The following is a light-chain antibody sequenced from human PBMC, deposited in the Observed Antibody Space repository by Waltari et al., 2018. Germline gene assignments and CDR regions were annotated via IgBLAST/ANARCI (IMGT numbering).Light chain of an antibody. CDR1: QSISSG. CDR2: KAS. CDR3: QQYNSLMYT. V-gene: IGKV1-5*03. Sequence: DIQMTQSPSTLSASVGDRVTITCRASQSISSGMAWYQQKPGKAPKLLIDKASSLESGVPSRFSGSGSGTEFTLTISSLQPDDFATYYCQQYNSLMYTFGQGTKLEIK. J-gene: IGKJ2*01.